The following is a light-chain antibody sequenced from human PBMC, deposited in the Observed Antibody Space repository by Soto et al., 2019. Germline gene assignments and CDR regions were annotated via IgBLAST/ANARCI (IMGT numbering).Light chain of an antibody. CDR3: CSYAGSSTLEV. CDR1: SSDVGSYNL. J-gene: IGLJ2*01. CDR2: EVS. Sequence: QSALTQPASVSGSPGQSITISSTGTSSDVGSYNLVSWYQQHPGKAPKLMIYEVSKRPSGVSNRFSGSKSGNTASLTISGLQAEDEADYYCCSYAGSSTLEVFGGGTKVTVL. V-gene: IGLV2-23*02.